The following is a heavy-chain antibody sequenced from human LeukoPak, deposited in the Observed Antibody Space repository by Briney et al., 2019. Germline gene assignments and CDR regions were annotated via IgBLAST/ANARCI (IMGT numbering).Heavy chain of an antibody. V-gene: IGHV3-23*01. CDR3: AKDLAPFTNAWYAFDY. D-gene: IGHD6-13*01. J-gene: IGHJ4*02. Sequence: GGSLRLSCAASGFSFTSYAMSWVRQAPGKGLEWVSAITGSGGTKYYADSVKGRFTISRDSSKNTLSLQMNSLRAEDTAVYSCAKDLAPFTNAWYAFDYWGRGILVTVSS. CDR2: ITGSGGTK. CDR1: GFSFTSYA.